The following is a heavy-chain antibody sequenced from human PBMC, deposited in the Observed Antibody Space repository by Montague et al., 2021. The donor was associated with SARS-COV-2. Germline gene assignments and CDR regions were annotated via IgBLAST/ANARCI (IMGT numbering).Heavy chain of an antibody. CDR2: IYYSGST. Sequence: TLPLTCTDSGGSISSGGYYWSWIRQHPGKGLEWIGYIYYSGSTYYNPSLKSRVTISVDTSKNQFSLKLSSVTAADTAVYYCARARITMIVVVNAFDIWGQGTMVTVSS. D-gene: IGHD3-22*01. CDR3: ARARITMIVVVNAFDI. J-gene: IGHJ3*02. V-gene: IGHV4-31*03. CDR1: GGSISSGGYY.